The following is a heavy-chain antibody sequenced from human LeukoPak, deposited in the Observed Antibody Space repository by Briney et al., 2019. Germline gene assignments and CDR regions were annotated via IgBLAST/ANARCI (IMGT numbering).Heavy chain of an antibody. CDR3: AKDHYVSGRYDAFDI. CDR1: GIAFSSYS. CDR2: ITSNGGST. D-gene: IGHD3-10*01. V-gene: IGHV3-64*04. J-gene: IGHJ3*02. Sequence: GGSLRLSCEASGIAFSSYSMYWARQAPGKGLEYVSAITSNGGSTYYVNSVKGRFTISRDNAKNTLYLQMNSLRAEDTAVYYCAKDHYVSGRYDAFDIWGQGTMVTVSS.